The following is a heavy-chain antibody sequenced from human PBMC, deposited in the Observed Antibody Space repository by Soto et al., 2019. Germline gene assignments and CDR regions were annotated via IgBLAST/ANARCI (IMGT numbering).Heavy chain of an antibody. CDR3: AKDPGYSYGYGYFQH. CDR1: GFTFSSYA. V-gene: IGHV3-23*01. Sequence: EVQLLESGGGLVQPGGSLRLSCAASGFTFSSYAMSWARQAPGKGLEWVSAISGSGGSTYYADSVKGRFTISRDNSKNTLYLQMNSLRAEDTAVYYCAKDPGYSYGYGYFQHWGQGTLVTVSS. D-gene: IGHD5-18*01. J-gene: IGHJ1*01. CDR2: ISGSGGST.